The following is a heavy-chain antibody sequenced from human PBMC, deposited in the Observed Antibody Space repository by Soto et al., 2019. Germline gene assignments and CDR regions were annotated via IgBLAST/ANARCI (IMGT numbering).Heavy chain of an antibody. J-gene: IGHJ5*02. V-gene: IGHV2-5*02. CDR1: GFSLSTTGVA. D-gene: IGHD6-6*01. CDR3: AHRPWRRPGQLEDWFDP. Sequence: SGPTLVNPTQTLTLTCTFSGFSLSTTGVAVGWIRQPPGKALEWLALIYWDDDKRYSPSLKNRLTITKDTSKNQVVLTMTNMDPVDTATYYCAHRPWRRPGQLEDWFDPWGQGTLVTVSS. CDR2: IYWDDDK.